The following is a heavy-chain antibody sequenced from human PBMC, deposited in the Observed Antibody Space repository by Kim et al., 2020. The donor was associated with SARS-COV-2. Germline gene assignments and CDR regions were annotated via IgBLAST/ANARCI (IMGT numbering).Heavy chain of an antibody. V-gene: IGHV3-33*01. J-gene: IGHJ4*02. CDR3: ASFES. Sequence: SDGSNKYYADSVKSRFTISRDNSKNMLYLQMNSLRVEDTAVYYCASFESWGQGTLVTVSS. CDR2: SDGSNK.